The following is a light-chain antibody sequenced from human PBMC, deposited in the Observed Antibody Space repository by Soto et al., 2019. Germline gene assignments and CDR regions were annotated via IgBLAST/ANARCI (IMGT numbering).Light chain of an antibody. V-gene: IGKV3-20*01. CDR2: AAS. CDR1: QSVDDN. CDR3: QHYGDSRT. J-gene: IGKJ1*01. Sequence: IVMTQSPATLSVSPGERATLSCRASQSVDDNLAWYQQKPGQAPRLLIYAASSRATGIPDRFSGSGSGTDFTLTISRLEPEDFAVYYCQHYGDSRTFGQGTKVDIK.